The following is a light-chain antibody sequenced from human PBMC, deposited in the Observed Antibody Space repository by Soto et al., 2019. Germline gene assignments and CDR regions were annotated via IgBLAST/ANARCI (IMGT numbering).Light chain of an antibody. Sequence: EIVLTQSPGTLSLSPGERATLSCRASQSVSSSYLAWYQQKPGQAPRLLIDGASSRATGIPDRFSGSGSGTDFTLTISRLDPEDFAVYYCQQYCSSPYTFGQGTKLEIK. CDR2: GAS. J-gene: IGKJ2*01. CDR1: QSVSSSY. V-gene: IGKV3-20*01. CDR3: QQYCSSPYT.